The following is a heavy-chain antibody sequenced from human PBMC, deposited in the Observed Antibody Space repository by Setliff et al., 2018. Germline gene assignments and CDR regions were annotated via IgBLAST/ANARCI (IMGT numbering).Heavy chain of an antibody. V-gene: IGHV4-39*07. CDR2: IYYSGST. CDR3: ARRETYYNFWSGYYTYYYYGMDV. D-gene: IGHD3-3*01. Sequence: PSETLSLTCTVSGGSISSSIYYWGWIRQPPGKGLEWIGSIYYSGSTYYNPSLKSRVTISVDTSKNQFSLKLSSVTAADTAVYYCARRETYYNFWSGYYTYYYYGMDVWGQGTTVTVSS. J-gene: IGHJ6*02. CDR1: GGSISSSIYY.